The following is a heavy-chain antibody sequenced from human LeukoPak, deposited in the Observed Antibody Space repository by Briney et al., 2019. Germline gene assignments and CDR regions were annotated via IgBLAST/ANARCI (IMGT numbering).Heavy chain of an antibody. J-gene: IGHJ4*02. CDR3: ARSISGDYEDY. Sequence: GGSLRLSCAASGFTFRSYWMSWVRQAPGKGLEWVSYISSSGSTIYYADSVKGRFTISRDNAKNSLYLQMNSLRAEDTAVYYCARSISGDYEDYWGQGTLVTVSS. CDR1: GFTFRSYW. CDR2: ISSSGSTI. D-gene: IGHD4-17*01. V-gene: IGHV3-48*04.